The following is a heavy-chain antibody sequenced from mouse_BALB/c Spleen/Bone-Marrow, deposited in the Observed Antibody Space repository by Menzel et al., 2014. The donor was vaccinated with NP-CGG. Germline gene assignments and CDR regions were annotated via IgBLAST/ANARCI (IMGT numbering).Heavy chain of an antibody. Sequence: VQLQQSGSVLVKPGASVKLSCQASGYTFTSSWMHWAKQRPGQGLKWIGEIHPNSGNTNYNEKFKGKATLTVDTSSSTAYVDISSLTAKDSAVYFCARHHSYDYYFDYWGQGTTLTVSS. J-gene: IGHJ2*01. D-gene: IGHD2-12*01. CDR3: ARHHSYDYYFDY. V-gene: IGHV1S130*01. CDR1: GYTFTSSW. CDR2: IHPNSGNT.